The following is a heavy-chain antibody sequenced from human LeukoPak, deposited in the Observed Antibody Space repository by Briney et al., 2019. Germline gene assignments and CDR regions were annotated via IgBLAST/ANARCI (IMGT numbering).Heavy chain of an antibody. CDR3: ARAHPQGINWFDP. CDR2: IIPIFGTA. V-gene: IGHV1-69*13. Sequence: ASVKVSCKASGGTFSSYAISWVRQAPGQGLEWMGGIIPIFGTANYAQKFQGRVTITADESTSTAYMELSSLRSEDTAVYYCARAHPQGINWFDPWGQGTLVTVSS. J-gene: IGHJ5*02. CDR1: GGTFSSYA. D-gene: IGHD6-13*01.